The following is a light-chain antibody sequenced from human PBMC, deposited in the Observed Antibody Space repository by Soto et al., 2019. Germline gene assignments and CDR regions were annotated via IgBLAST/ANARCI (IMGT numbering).Light chain of an antibody. CDR3: QQGHNWPLT. V-gene: IGKV3-15*01. Sequence: EIVMTQSPATLSVSPGERATLSCRASQSISGELAWYQQKPGQPPRLLIYGASTWATGVPARFTGSGSGSDFTLTISGLQSEDFAVYYCQQGHNWPLTFGHWTRLEI. CDR1: QSISGE. J-gene: IGKJ2*01. CDR2: GAS.